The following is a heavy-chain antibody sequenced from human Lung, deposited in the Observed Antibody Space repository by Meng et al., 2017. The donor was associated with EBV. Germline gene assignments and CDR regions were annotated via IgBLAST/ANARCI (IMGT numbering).Heavy chain of an antibody. Sequence: QVEVEESGPGLVQHSQPLSLTCTVSGGSISSGGYYWSWIRQHQGKGLEWIGYTYYSGSTYYNPSLKSLVTISVDTFKNQFPLKLSSVTAADAAVYYCARVVAGRYNWFDPWGQGTLVTVSS. CDR1: GGSISSGGYY. J-gene: IGHJ5*02. CDR3: ARVVAGRYNWFDP. CDR2: TYYSGST. D-gene: IGHD6-6*01. V-gene: IGHV4-31*01.